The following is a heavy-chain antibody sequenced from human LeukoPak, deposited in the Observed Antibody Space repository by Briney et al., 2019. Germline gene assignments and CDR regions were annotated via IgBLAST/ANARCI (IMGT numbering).Heavy chain of an antibody. CDR1: GGSISSGNYF. Sequence: KPSETLSLTCSVSGGSISSGNYFWSWIRQPPGKGLERIGNIFYSASTYYNPSLKSRLTISLDTAKNQFSLKLSSVTAADTAVYYCARGQEQIDFLSYYYYYMDVWGNGTTVTVSS. CDR2: IFYSAST. D-gene: IGHD6-6*01. J-gene: IGHJ6*03. V-gene: IGHV4-30-4*01. CDR3: ARGQEQIDFLSYYYYYMDV.